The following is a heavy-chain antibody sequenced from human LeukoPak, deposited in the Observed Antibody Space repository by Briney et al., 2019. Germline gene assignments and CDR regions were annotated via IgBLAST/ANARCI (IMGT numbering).Heavy chain of an antibody. CDR3: AKGTLPRGYTYGYDLYYFDY. CDR2: ISGSGGST. Sequence: PGGSLRLSCAASGFTFSSYAMSWVRQAPGKGLEWDSAISGSGGSTYYADSVRGRFTISRDNSKNTLYLQMNSLRAEDTAVYYCAKGTLPRGYTYGYDLYYFDYWGQGTLVTVSS. D-gene: IGHD5-18*01. CDR1: GFTFSSYA. V-gene: IGHV3-23*01. J-gene: IGHJ4*02.